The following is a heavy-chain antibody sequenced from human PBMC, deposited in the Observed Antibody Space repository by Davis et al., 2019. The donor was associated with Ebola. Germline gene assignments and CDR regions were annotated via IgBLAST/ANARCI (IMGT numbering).Heavy chain of an antibody. D-gene: IGHD4-17*01. CDR2: IYSGGST. Sequence: PGGSLRLSCAASGFTVSRNYMRWVRQAPGKGLEWVSVIYSGGSTYYADSVKGRFTISRDSSKNTLYLQMNSLRAEDTAVYYCARDEYYGDYKKYFGMDVWGQGTTVTVS. CDR1: GFTVSRNY. J-gene: IGHJ6*02. CDR3: ARDEYYGDYKKYFGMDV. V-gene: IGHV3-66*01.